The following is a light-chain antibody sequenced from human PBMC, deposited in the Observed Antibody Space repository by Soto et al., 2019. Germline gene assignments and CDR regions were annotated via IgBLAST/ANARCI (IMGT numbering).Light chain of an antibody. Sequence: EIVLTQSPATLSVSQGERASLSCRASGSVSSNLAWYQQKPGQAPRLLIYNSFTRATGIPARVSGSGSGTEFTLTISSLQFEDFAVYYCQQYNEWPLTFGGGTKAEIK. CDR3: QQYNEWPLT. CDR1: GSVSSN. V-gene: IGKV3-15*01. CDR2: NSF. J-gene: IGKJ4*01.